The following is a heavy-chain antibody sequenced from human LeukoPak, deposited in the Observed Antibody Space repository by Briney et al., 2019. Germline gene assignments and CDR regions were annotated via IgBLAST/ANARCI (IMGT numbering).Heavy chain of an antibody. J-gene: IGHJ4*02. CDR1: GFIFSSYA. CDR3: ARGLGYSYGYGIDY. V-gene: IGHV3-33*01. Sequence: LPGGSLRLSCAASGFIFSSYAMHWVRQAPGKGPERVAIIWYDGSNKYYAESVEGRFTISRDNSKNTLYLQMNSLRAEDTAVYSCARGLGYSYGYGIDYWGQGTLVIASS. D-gene: IGHD5-18*01. CDR2: IWYDGSNK.